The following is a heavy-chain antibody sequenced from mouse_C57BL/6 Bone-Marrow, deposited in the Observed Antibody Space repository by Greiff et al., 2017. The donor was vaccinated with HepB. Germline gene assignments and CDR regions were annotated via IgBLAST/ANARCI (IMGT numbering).Heavy chain of an antibody. J-gene: IGHJ1*03. V-gene: IGHV1-82*01. Sequence: VKLQESGPELVKPGASVKISCKASGYAFSSSWMNWVKQRPGKGLEWIGRIYPGDGDTNYNGKFKGKATLTADKSSSTAYMQLSSLTSEDSAVYFCARPYYGNFYWYFDVCGTGTTVTVSS. CDR3: ARPYYGNFYWYFDV. D-gene: IGHD2-10*01. CDR1: GYAFSSSW. CDR2: IYPGDGDT.